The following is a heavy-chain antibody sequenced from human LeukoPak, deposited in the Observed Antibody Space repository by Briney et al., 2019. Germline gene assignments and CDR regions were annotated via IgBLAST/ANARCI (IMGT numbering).Heavy chain of an antibody. CDR1: GGSISSYY. CDR2: INHSGST. D-gene: IGHD2-2*01. V-gene: IGHV4-34*01. Sequence: SETLSLTCTVSGGSISSYYWSWIRQPPGKGLEWIGEINHSGSTNYNPSLKSRVTISVDTSKNQFSLKLSSVTAADTAVYYCARHEGNGSTSWFDPWGQGTLVTVSS. J-gene: IGHJ5*02. CDR3: ARHEGNGSTSWFDP.